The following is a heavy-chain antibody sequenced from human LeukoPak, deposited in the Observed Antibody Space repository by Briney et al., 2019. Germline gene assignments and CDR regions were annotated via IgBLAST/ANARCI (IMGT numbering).Heavy chain of an antibody. D-gene: IGHD6-13*01. CDR3: ATGYSSSWYVFAIDY. CDR1: GFTFSSYS. J-gene: IGHJ4*02. CDR2: ISSSSTI. V-gene: IGHV3-48*04. Sequence: PGGSLRLSCAASGFTFSSYSMNWVRQAPGKGLEWVSYISSSSTIYYADSVKGRFTISRDNAKNSLYLQMSSLRAEDTAVYYCATGYSSSWYVFAIDYWGQGTLVTVSS.